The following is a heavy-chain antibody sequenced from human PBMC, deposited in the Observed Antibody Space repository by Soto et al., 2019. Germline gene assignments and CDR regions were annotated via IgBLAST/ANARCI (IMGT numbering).Heavy chain of an antibody. D-gene: IGHD3-3*01. Sequence: DVQLLESGGDLVQPGGSLRLSCAASGFTFSSYAMSWVRQAPGKGLGWVSSMSGAGRSSYDADSVKGRFTISRDNSKNTLYLKMNKLRAEDTALSYCAKGPIFGVENIYDYWGQGPLVSVSS. CDR3: AKGPIFGVENIYDY. V-gene: IGHV3-23*01. CDR2: MSGAGRSS. J-gene: IGHJ4*02. CDR1: GFTFSSYA.